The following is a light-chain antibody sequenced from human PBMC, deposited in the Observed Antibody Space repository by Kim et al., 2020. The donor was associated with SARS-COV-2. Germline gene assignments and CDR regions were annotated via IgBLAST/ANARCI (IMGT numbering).Light chain of an antibody. CDR2: QDS. V-gene: IGLV3-1*01. CDR3: QAWDSSTAV. Sequence: SYELTQPPSVSVSPGQTAIITCSGDKLGDKYACWYQQKPGQSPVLVIYQDSKRPSGIPERFSGSNSGNTATLTISGTQAMDEADYYCQAWDSSTAVFGGGTQLTV. CDR1: KLGDKY. J-gene: IGLJ3*02.